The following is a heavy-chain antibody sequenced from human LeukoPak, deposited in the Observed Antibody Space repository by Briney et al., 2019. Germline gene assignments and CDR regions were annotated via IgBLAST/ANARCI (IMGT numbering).Heavy chain of an antibody. Sequence: GGSLRLSCAASGFTFSRCGMHWVRQAPGKGLEWVAFIRYDGSNKYYADSVKGRFTISRDNSKNTLYLQMNSLRAEDTAVYYCARGPSGYHNTGGQGTLVTVSS. CDR1: GFTFSRCG. CDR2: IRYDGSNK. CDR3: ARGPSGYHNT. V-gene: IGHV3-30*02. J-gene: IGHJ4*02. D-gene: IGHD5-12*01.